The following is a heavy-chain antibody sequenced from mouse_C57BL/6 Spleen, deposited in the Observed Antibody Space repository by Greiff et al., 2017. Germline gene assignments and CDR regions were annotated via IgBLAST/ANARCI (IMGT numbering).Heavy chain of an antibody. CDR2: IHPNSGST. J-gene: IGHJ2*01. D-gene: IGHD3-3*01. V-gene: IGHV1-64*01. CDR3: ARGTRYFDY. CDR1: GYTFTSYW. Sequence: QVQLKQPGAELVKPGASVKLSCKASGYTFTSYWMHWVKQRPGQGLEWIGMIHPNSGSTNYNEKFKSKATLTVDKSSSTAYMQLSSLTSEDSAVYYCARGTRYFDYWGQGTTLTVSS.